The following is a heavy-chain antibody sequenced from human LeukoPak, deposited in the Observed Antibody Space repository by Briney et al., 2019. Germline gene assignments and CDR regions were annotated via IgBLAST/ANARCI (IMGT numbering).Heavy chain of an antibody. J-gene: IGHJ4*02. CDR1: GFAYSDYY. CDR3: ARDRHILEWLFKLHY. Sequence: GGSLRLSCAASGFAYSDYYISWIRQAPGEGLERVLDISNTGNTIYYADSVKGRFTISRDNAKNLLYLQMNSLRAEDTAVYYCARDRHILEWLFKLHYWGQGTLVTVSS. V-gene: IGHV3-11*01. CDR2: ISNTGNTI. D-gene: IGHD3-3*01.